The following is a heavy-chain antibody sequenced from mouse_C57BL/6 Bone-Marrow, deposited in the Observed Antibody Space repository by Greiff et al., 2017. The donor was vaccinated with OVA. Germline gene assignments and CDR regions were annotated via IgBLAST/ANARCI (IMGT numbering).Heavy chain of an antibody. CDR2: IHPNSGST. CDR1: GYTFTSYW. V-gene: IGHV1-64*01. D-gene: IGHD1-1*01. J-gene: IGHJ4*01. Sequence: QVQLQQPGAELVKPGASVKLSCKASGYTFTSYWMHWVKQRPGQGLEWIGMIHPNSGSTNYNEKFKSKATLTVDKSSSTDYMQLSSLTSEDSAVYYCARWAVVATDAMDYWGQGTSVTVSS. CDR3: ARWAVVATDAMDY.